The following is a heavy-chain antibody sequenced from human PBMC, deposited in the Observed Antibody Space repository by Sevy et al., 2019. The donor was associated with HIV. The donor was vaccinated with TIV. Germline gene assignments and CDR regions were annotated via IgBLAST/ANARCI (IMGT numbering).Heavy chain of an antibody. V-gene: IGHV3-23*01. CDR3: AKRYSGPMAPHYFYYGLAV. Sequence: GGSLRLSCAASGFTFTTYAMTWVRQAPGKGLQWVSAISGSGGSTYYADSVEGRFTISRDNSKSTLYLQMNSLTPEDTAVSYCAKRYSGPMAPHYFYYGLAVWGKGTTVTVSS. J-gene: IGHJ6*04. CDR1: GFTFTTYA. CDR2: ISGSGGST. D-gene: IGHD5-12*01.